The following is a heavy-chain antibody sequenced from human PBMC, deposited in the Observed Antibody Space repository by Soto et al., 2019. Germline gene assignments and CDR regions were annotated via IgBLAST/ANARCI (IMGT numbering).Heavy chain of an antibody. CDR2: TGSKANSHAT. V-gene: IGHV3-73*01. CDR3: TRSGDFGDYFFDY. D-gene: IGHD4-17*01. CDR1: GFTFSGSA. Sequence: EVQLVESGGGLVQPGGSLKLSCAASGFTFSGSAMHWVRQTSGKGLEWVGRTGSKANSHATEYAASVKGRFTISRDDSKNTAYLQMNSLRTEDTAVYYCTRSGDFGDYFFDYWGQGTLVTVSS. J-gene: IGHJ4*02.